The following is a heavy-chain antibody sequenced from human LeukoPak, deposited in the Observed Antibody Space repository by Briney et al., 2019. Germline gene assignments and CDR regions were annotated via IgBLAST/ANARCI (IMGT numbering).Heavy chain of an antibody. Sequence: GGSLRPSCAASGFTFSSYAMHWVRQAPGKGLEYVSVISSNGGSTYYANSVKGRFTISRDNSKNTLYLQMGSLRAEDMAVYYCARGGPFQWELLVYWGQGTLVTVSS. CDR1: GFTFSSYA. V-gene: IGHV3-64*01. CDR2: ISSNGGST. J-gene: IGHJ4*02. D-gene: IGHD1-26*01. CDR3: ARGGPFQWELLVY.